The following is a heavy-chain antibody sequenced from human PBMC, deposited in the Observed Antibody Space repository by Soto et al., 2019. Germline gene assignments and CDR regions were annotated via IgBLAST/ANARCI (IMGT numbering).Heavy chain of an antibody. D-gene: IGHD3-9*01. CDR1: GGPLNSYS. J-gene: IGHJ6*03. Sequence: QVLLVQSGPEVTKPGSSVKVSCKTSGGPLNSYSISWVRKAPGQGLEWVGRIITFVGKANVAQQFQGGVTITADRSTDTTYMELRRLTSDDTAVYYWARVTGSHESGGNYMGVWGTGSAVTVSS. V-gene: IGHV1-69*08. CDR2: IITFVGKA. CDR3: ARVTGSHESGGNYMGV.